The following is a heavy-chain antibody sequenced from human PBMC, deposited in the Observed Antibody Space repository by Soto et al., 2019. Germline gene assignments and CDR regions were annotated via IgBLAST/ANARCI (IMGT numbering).Heavy chain of an antibody. CDR2: IYYSGST. J-gene: IGHJ6*02. Sequence: PSETLSLTCTVSGGSISSSSYYWGWIRQPPGKGLEWIGSIYYSGSTYYNPSLKSRVTISVDTSKNQFSLKLSSVTAADTAVYYCARRGAGYGDYYYYGMDVWGQGTTVT. CDR3: ARRGAGYGDYYYYGMDV. D-gene: IGHD4-17*01. CDR1: GGSISSSSYY. V-gene: IGHV4-39*01.